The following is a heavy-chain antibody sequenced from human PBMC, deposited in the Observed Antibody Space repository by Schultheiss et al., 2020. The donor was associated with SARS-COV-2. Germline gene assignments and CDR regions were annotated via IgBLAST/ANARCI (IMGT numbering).Heavy chain of an antibody. J-gene: IGHJ5*02. D-gene: IGHD7-27*01. CDR3: ARQGWGLNWFDP. V-gene: IGHV3-21*01. Sequence: GGSLRLSCAASGFTFSSYGMNWVRQAPGKGLEWVSSISSSSSYIYYADSVKGRFTISRDNAKNSLYLQMNSLRAEDTAVYYCARQGWGLNWFDPWGQGTLVTVSS. CDR1: GFTFSSYG. CDR2: ISSSSSYI.